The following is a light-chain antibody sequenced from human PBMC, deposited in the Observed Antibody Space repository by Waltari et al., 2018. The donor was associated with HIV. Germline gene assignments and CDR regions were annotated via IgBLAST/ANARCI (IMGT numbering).Light chain of an antibody. V-gene: IGKV3-11*01. CDR3: QQRSDWPLT. J-gene: IGKJ4*01. CDR1: QSIRNY. CDR2: DAS. Sequence: EIVLTQSPATLSLSPGERATLSCRASQSIRNYLAWIQQKPGQAPRLPIDDASNRATGIPARFSGSGSGTDFALTISSLEPEDFAVYYCQQRSDWPLTFGGGTKVEIK.